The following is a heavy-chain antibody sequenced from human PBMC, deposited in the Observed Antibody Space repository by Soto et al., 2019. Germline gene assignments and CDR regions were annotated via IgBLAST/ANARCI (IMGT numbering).Heavy chain of an antibody. D-gene: IGHD3-22*01. CDR3: ARVYYYDSSGSYQFDY. Sequence: SETLSLTCTVSGASIGSSYWTWIRQPPGKGLEWIGYIYYSGSTNYNPSLKSRVTISVDTSKNQFSLKLSSVTAADTAVYYCARVYYYDSSGSYQFDYRGQGTLVTVSS. CDR2: IYYSGST. CDR1: GASIGSSY. J-gene: IGHJ4*02. V-gene: IGHV4-59*01.